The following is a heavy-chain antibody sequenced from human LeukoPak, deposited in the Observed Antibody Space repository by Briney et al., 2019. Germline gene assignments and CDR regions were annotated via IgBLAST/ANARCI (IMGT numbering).Heavy chain of an antibody. CDR2: INPSGGST. CDR3: ASPTTNAAFDI. V-gene: IGHV1-46*01. CDR1: GGTFISYA. J-gene: IGHJ3*02. Sequence: ASVEVSCKASGGTFISYAISWVRQAPGQGLEWMGIINPSGGSTSYAQKFQGRVTMTRDVSTSTVYMELSSLRSEDTAVYYCASPTTNAAFDIWGQGTMVTVSS. D-gene: IGHD4-11*01.